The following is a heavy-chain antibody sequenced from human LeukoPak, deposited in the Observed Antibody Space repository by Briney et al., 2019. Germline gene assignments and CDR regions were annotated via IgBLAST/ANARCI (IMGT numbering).Heavy chain of an antibody. V-gene: IGHV3-53*05. J-gene: IGHJ4*02. CDR2: IYSGGST. CDR3: AKDPGGLRLGELYY. D-gene: IGHD3-16*01. CDR1: GFTVSSNY. Sequence: GRSLRLSCAASGFTVSSNYMSWVRQAPGKGLEWVSVIYSGGSTYYADSVKGRFTISRDNSENTLYLQMNSLRAEDTAVYYCAKDPGGLRLGELYYWGQGTLVTVSS.